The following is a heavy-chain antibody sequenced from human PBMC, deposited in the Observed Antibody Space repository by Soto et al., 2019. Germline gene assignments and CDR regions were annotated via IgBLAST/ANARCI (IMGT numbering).Heavy chain of an antibody. Sequence: GASVKVSCKASGYPFTSYGISWVRQAPGQGLEWMGWISAYNGNTNYAQKLQGRVTMTTDTSTSTAYMELRSLRSDDTAVYYCARSGYNSSWYPGYSAFDIWGQGTMVNVS. J-gene: IGHJ3*02. CDR3: ARSGYNSSWYPGYSAFDI. CDR2: ISAYNGNT. D-gene: IGHD6-13*01. CDR1: GYPFTSYG. V-gene: IGHV1-18*04.